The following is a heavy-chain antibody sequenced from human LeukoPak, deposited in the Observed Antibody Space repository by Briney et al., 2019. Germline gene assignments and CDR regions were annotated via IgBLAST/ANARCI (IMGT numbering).Heavy chain of an antibody. CDR1: GFSLSTSGVG. D-gene: IGHD1-26*01. J-gene: IGHJ3*02. CDR3: AHRRSGSYHDAFDI. Sequence: ESGPTLVKPTQTLTLTCTFSGFSLSTSGVGVGWIRQPPGKALEWLALIYWDDDKRYSPSLKSRLTITEDTSKNQVVLTMTNMDPVDTATYYCAHRRSGSYHDAFDIWGQGTMVTVSS. V-gene: IGHV2-5*02. CDR2: IYWDDDK.